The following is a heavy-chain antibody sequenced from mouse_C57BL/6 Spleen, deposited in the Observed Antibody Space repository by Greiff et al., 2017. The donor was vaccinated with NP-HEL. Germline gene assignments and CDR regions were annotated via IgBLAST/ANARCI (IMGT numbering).Heavy chain of an antibody. CDR2: ISDGGSYT. CDR3: ARGGGNSGVDY. D-gene: IGHD1-3*01. J-gene: IGHJ4*01. CDR1: GFTFSSYA. Sequence: EVNVVESGGGLVKPGGSLKLSCAASGFTFSSYAMSWVRQTPEKRLEWVATISDGGSYTYYPDNVKGRFTISRDNAKNNLYLQMSHLKSEDTAMYYCARGGGNSGVDYWGQGTSVTVSS. V-gene: IGHV5-4*03.